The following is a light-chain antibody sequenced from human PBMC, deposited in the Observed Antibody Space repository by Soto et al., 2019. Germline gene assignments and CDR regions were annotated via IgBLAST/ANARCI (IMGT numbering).Light chain of an antibody. J-gene: IGLJ1*01. CDR3: SAYAGSNHFV. V-gene: IGLV2-8*01. Sequence: QSALTQPPSASGSPGQSVTISCTGTGSDVGRYNYVSWYQQHPGKAPKLMIYEVNKRPSGVPDRFSGSKSGNTASLTVSGLQAEDEADYYCSAYAGSNHFVFGTGTKLTVL. CDR2: EVN. CDR1: GSDVGRYNY.